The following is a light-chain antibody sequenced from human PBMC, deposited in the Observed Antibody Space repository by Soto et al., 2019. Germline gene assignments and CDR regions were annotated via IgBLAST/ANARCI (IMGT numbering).Light chain of an antibody. CDR3: QQCGSLPGS. CDR1: QSVNGNY. V-gene: IGKV3-20*01. CDR2: GTS. Sequence: ETVLTQSPGTLSLSPGERATLSCRASQSVNGNYLAWYQQKPGQAPRLLIYGTSSRATGIPDRFSGSGSGTDFTLTISRLEAEGFAVYYCQQCGSLPGSFGQGTKVDI. J-gene: IGKJ1*01.